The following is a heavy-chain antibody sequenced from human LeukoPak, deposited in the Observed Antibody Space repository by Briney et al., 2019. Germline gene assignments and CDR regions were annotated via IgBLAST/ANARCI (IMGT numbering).Heavy chain of an antibody. J-gene: IGHJ4*02. CDR2: INPNSGGT. CDR1: GYTFTGYY. CDR3: ARGPMVRGVTNFDY. V-gene: IGHV1-2*02. D-gene: IGHD3-10*01. Sequence: GASVKVSCKASGYTFTGYYMHWVRQAPGQGLEWMGWINPNSGGTNYAQKFQGRVTMTRDTSISTAYMELSRLRSDDTAVYYCARGPMVRGVTNFDYWGQGTLVTVSS.